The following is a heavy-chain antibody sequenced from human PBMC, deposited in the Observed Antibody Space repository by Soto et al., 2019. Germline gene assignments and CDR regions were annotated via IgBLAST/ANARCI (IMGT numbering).Heavy chain of an antibody. V-gene: IGHV1-2*04. CDR3: ARDRRVACSSTSCYPYYYYGMDV. D-gene: IGHD2-2*01. CDR2: INPNSGGT. J-gene: IGHJ6*02. CDR1: GYTFTGYY. Sequence: ASVKVSCKASGYTFTGYYMHWVRQAPGQGLEWMGWINPNSGGTNYAQKFQGWVTMTRDTSISTAYMELSRLRSDDTAVYYCARDRRVACSSTSCYPYYYYGMDVWGQGTTVTVS.